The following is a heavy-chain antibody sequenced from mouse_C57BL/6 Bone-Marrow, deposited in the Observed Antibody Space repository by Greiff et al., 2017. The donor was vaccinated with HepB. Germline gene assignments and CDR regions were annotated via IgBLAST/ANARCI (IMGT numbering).Heavy chain of an antibody. J-gene: IGHJ2*01. Sequence: VQLQQPGPVLVKPGASVKMSCKASGYTFTDYYMNWVKQSHGKSLEWIGDINPYNGGTSYNQNFKGKATLTVDKSSSTAYMELNSLTSEDSAVSCCASGSNCYFDDWGQGTTLTVSS. D-gene: IGHD1-1*01. V-gene: IGHV1-19*01. CDR2: INPYNGGT. CDR3: ASGSNCYFDD. CDR1: GYTFTDYY.